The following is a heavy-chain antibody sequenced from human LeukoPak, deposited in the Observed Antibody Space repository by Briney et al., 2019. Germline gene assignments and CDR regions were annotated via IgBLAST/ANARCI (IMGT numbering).Heavy chain of an antibody. Sequence: GGSLRLSCAASGFTFSNYAMSWVRQAPGEGLEWVSAITGSGGNTYYADSVKGRFTISRDNSKNTLYLQMNSLRAEDTAVYYCAKWGGFDVLTGYYVPDFWGQGTLVTVSS. CDR1: GFTFSNYA. D-gene: IGHD3-9*01. CDR3: AKWGGFDVLTGYYVPDF. CDR2: ITGSGGNT. J-gene: IGHJ4*02. V-gene: IGHV3-23*01.